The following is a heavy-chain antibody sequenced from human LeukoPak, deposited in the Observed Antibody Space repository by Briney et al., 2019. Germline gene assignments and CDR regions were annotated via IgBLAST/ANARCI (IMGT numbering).Heavy chain of an antibody. CDR3: ARDSYGSGRYLDYFDY. V-gene: IGHV5-10-1*01. D-gene: IGHD3-10*01. J-gene: IGHJ4*02. CDR1: GYSFTTYW. Sequence: GESLKISCQGSGYSFTTYWISWVRQMPGKGLEWMGRIDPSDSYTNYSPSFQGHVTISADKSISTAYLQWSSLKASDTAMYYCARDSYGSGRYLDYFDYWGQGTLVTVSS. CDR2: IDPSDSYT.